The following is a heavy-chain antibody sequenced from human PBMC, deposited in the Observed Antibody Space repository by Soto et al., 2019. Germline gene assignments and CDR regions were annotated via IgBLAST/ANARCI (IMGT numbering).Heavy chain of an antibody. CDR3: ARAGTGSYLNAFEV. V-gene: IGHV1-69*01. J-gene: IGHJ3*01. Sequence: QVQLVQSGAEVEKPGSSVKVSCKASGGTFSNYALSWVRQAPGQGLEWMGGIIPVFGPAHYAQKFQGRVTITADESTSTAYVELSSLTSEDTAVYYCARAGTGSYLNAFEVWGQGTMVTVSS. D-gene: IGHD1-26*01. CDR1: GGTFSNYA. CDR2: IIPVFGPA.